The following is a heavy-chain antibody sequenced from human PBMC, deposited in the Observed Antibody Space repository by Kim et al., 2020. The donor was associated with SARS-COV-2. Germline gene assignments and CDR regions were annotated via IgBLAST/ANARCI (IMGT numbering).Heavy chain of an antibody. Sequence: TNSAQKLQGRVTMTTDTSTSTAYMELRSLRSDDTAVYYCARAEMATTLDYWGQGTLVTVSS. D-gene: IGHD5-12*01. CDR3: ARAEMATTLDY. CDR2: T. J-gene: IGHJ4*02. V-gene: IGHV1-18*01.